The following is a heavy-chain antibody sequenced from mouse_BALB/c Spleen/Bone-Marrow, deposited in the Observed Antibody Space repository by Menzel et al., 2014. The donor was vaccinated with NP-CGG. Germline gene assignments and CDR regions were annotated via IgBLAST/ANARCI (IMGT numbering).Heavy chain of an antibody. Sequence: QVQLQQSGAELVRPGTSVKVSCKASGYAFTNYLIEWVKRRPGQGLEWIGVINPGSGGTNYNEKFKGKVTLTADKSSSTAYMQLSSLTSDDSAVYFCARSLLRLQNAMDYWGQGTSVTVSS. V-gene: IGHV1-54*01. CDR1: GYAFTNYL. CDR2: INPGSGGT. J-gene: IGHJ4*01. D-gene: IGHD1-2*01. CDR3: ARSLLRLQNAMDY.